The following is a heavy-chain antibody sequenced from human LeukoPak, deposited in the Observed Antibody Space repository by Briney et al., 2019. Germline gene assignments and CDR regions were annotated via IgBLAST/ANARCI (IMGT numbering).Heavy chain of an antibody. V-gene: IGHV1-69*05. D-gene: IGHD3-16*01. CDR3: AREDMIMGEGWFDP. J-gene: IGHJ5*02. Sequence: ASVKVSCKASGGTFSSYAISWVRQAPGQGLEWMGRIIPIFGTANYAQKFQGRVTITTDESTSTAYMELSSLGSEDTAVYYCAREDMIMGEGWFDPWGQGTLVTVSS. CDR2: IIPIFGTA. CDR1: GGTFSSYA.